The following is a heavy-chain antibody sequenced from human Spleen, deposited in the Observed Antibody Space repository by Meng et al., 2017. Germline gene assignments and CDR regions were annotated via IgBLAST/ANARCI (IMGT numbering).Heavy chain of an antibody. CDR1: GGSFSGYD. V-gene: IGHV4-34*01. D-gene: IGHD3-16*02. CDR3: ATTSDYVWGSYRFPFDP. Sequence: ETLSLTCAVYGGSFSGYDWSWIRQPPGKGLEWVGTVHYTGSTYYNPSLKSRVTISVDTSKKQFSLKLRSVTAADTAVYYCATTSDYVWGSYRFPFDPWGPGTLVTVSS. J-gene: IGHJ5*02. CDR2: VHYTGST.